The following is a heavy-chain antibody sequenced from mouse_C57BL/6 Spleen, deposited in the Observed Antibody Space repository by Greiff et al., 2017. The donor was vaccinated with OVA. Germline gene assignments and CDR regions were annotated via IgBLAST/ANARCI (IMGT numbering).Heavy chain of an antibody. V-gene: IGHV2-2*01. D-gene: IGHD2-5*01. CDR3: ARNPYSNYAPWFAY. CDR1: GFSLTSYG. Sequence: QVQLKESGPGLVQPSQSLSITCTVSGFSLTSYGVHWVRQSPGKGLEWLGVIWSGGSTDYNAAFISRLSISKDNSKSQVFFKMNSLQADDTAIYYCARNPYSNYAPWFAYWGQGTLVTVSA. J-gene: IGHJ3*01. CDR2: IWSGGST.